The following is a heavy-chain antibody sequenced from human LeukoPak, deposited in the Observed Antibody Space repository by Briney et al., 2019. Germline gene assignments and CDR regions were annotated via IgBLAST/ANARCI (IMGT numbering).Heavy chain of an antibody. CDR1: GFTFSSYS. J-gene: IGHJ4*02. CDR2: ISSSNSYI. CDR3: AREDYGGNSGWDY. Sequence: GGSLRLSCAASGFTFSSYSMNWVRQAPGKGLEWVSSISSSNSYIYYADSVKGRFTISRDNAKNSLYLQMNSLRAEDTAVYYCAREDYGGNSGWDYWGQGTLVTVSS. V-gene: IGHV3-21*01. D-gene: IGHD4-23*01.